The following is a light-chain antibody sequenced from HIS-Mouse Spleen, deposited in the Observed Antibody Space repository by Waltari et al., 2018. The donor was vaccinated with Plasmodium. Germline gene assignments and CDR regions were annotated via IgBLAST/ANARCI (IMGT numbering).Light chain of an antibody. CDR2: DNN. J-gene: IGLJ2*01. V-gene: IGLV1-51*01. CDR1: SPNIGNNY. CDR3: GTWDSSLSAGVV. Sequence: QSVLTQPPSVSAAPGQKVTISCSGSSPNIGNNYVSLYQQLPATAPKLLIYDNNKRPSGIPDRFSGSKSGTSATLGITGLQTGDEADYYCGTWDSSLSAGVVFGGGTKLTVL.